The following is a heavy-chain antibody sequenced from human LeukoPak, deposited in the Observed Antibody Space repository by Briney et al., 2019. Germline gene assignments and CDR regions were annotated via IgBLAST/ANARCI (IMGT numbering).Heavy chain of an antibody. J-gene: IGHJ4*02. CDR2: ISYDGSNK. CDR1: GFTFSSYA. D-gene: IGHD3-22*01. V-gene: IGHV3-30-3*01. Sequence: PGGSLRLSCAASGFTFSSYAMHWVRQAPGKGLEWVAVISYDGSNKYYADSVKGRFTISRDNSKNTLYLRMNSLRAEDTAVYYCARGRNKGSSGYYFFPTTTSDYWGQGTLVTVSS. CDR3: ARGRNKGSSGYYFFPTTTSDY.